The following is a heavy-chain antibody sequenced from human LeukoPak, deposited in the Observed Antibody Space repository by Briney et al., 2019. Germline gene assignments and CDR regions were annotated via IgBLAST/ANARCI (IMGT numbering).Heavy chain of an antibody. J-gene: IGHJ4*02. CDR2: TAGADDVI. CDR1: GLTFSDSR. V-gene: IGHV3-23*01. Sequence: PGGSLRLSCAVSGLTFSDSRMIWVRQAPEKRLEWVAVTAGADDVIQYADSVKGRFTISTDNSKNTVYLQMNSLRDEDTAVYYCARDHKYAFDYWGQGILVTVSS. D-gene: IGHD2-2*01. CDR3: ARDHKYAFDY.